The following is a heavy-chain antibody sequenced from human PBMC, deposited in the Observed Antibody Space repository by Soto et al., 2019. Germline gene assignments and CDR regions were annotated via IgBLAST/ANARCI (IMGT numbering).Heavy chain of an antibody. CDR2: INPSGGST. V-gene: IGHV1-46*01. CDR3: AREGLELRPYYYYGMDV. Sequence: GASVKVSCKASGYTFTSYYMHWVRQAPGQGLEWMGIINPSGGSTSYAQKFQGRVTMTRDTSTSTVYMELSSLRSEDTAVYYCAREGLELRPYYYYGMDVWGQGTTVTVSS. J-gene: IGHJ6*02. D-gene: IGHD1-7*01. CDR1: GYTFTSYY.